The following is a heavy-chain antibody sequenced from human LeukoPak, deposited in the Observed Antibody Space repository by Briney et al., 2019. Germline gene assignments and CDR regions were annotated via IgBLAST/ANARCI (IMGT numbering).Heavy chain of an antibody. CDR1: RLTFDSIA. CDR2: INDDSSDI. Sequence: GVTLGLSCVVSRLTFDSIAMYWVREASGKGLEWVSYINDDSSDIHYAGSVRGRFTISRDDARKTLYLQLSSLRVEDTAVYYCARDTFQPGLIDSWGQGTLVTVSS. CDR3: ARDTFQPGLIDS. J-gene: IGHJ4*02. D-gene: IGHD2-2*01. V-gene: IGHV3-21*05.